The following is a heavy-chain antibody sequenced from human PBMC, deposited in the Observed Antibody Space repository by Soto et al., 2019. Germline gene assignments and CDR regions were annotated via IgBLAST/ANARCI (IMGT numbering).Heavy chain of an antibody. V-gene: IGHV4-31*03. Sequence: SSETLSLTCSVSGAALNSGNYYWSWIRQVPGKGLERIGHIYVTGAVDYNPSLRDRITISQDTSERQFSLNLRLVTAADTAVYYCARLRIATNNYKWFDPWGQGTLVTVSS. J-gene: IGHJ5*02. D-gene: IGHD2-21*01. CDR1: GAALNSGNYY. CDR3: ARLRIATNNYKWFDP. CDR2: IYVTGAV.